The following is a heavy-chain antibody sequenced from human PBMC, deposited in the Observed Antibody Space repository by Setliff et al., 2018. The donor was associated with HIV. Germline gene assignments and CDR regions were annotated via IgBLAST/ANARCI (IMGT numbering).Heavy chain of an antibody. CDR3: AREEFRNNWNDGAFEM. CDR2: ISAYNGNT. D-gene: IGHD1-20*01. CDR1: GYTFTSYG. Sequence: ASVKVSCKASGYTFTSYGISWVRQAPGQGLEWMGWISAYNGNTNYAQKFQGRVTMTTDTSTSTAYMELRSLRSDDTAVYYCAREEFRNNWNDGAFEMWGQGTMVTVSS. J-gene: IGHJ3*02. V-gene: IGHV1-18*01.